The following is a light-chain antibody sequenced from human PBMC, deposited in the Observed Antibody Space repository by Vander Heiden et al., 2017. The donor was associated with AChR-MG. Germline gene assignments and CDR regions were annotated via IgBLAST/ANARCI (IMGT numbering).Light chain of an antibody. J-gene: IGLJ1*01. V-gene: IGLV2-11*01. CDR2: DVT. CDR3: CSYARSLYV. Sequence: QSALTQPRSVSGSHGQSVTISCTGTSSDVGGYNYVSWYQLHPGKAPKLIIYDVTKRPSGVPDRFSGSRSGNTASLTISGLQAEDEADYYCCSYARSLYVFGTGTKVSVL. CDR1: SSDVGGYNY.